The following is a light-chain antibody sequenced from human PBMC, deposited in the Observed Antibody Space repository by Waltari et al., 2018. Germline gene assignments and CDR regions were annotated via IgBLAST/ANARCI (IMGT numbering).Light chain of an antibody. Sequence: DIQMTQSPSTLSASVGDTVTIPCRASQGIGIWLAWYQQHPGRAPKLLLYKASILQTGVPSRFSGSGSGTEFTLTIANLQPDDFATYFCHQCNTYSTFGQGTKVEIK. CDR3: HQCNTYST. CDR1: QGIGIW. V-gene: IGKV1-5*03. CDR2: KAS. J-gene: IGKJ1*01.